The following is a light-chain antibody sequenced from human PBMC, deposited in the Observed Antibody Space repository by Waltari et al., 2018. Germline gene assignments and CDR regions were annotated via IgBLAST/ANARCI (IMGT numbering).Light chain of an antibody. CDR1: QDIKNY. CDR2: DAS. J-gene: IGKJ5*01. Sequence: DIQMTQSPSSLSASVVDRVTITCQASQDIKNYLNCYQQKPGKAPKLLIYDASILEIGVPSRFSGGGSGTKFTFTISSLQSEDFATYYCQQFGDLPSFGQGTRLEIK. V-gene: IGKV1-33*01. CDR3: QQFGDLPS.